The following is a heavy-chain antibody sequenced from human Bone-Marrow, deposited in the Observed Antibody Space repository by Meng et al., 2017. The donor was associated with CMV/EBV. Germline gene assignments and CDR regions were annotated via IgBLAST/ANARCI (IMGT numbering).Heavy chain of an antibody. CDR2: IYYSGST. J-gene: IGHJ3*02. V-gene: IGHV4-39*07. CDR3: ATSASDAFDI. Sequence: SETLSLTCTVSGGSISSSSYYWGWIRQPPGKGLEWIGSIYYSGSTYYNPSLKSRVTISVDTSKNQFSLKLSSVTAPDTAVYYCATSASDAFDIWGQGTMVTVSS. CDR1: GGSISSSSYY.